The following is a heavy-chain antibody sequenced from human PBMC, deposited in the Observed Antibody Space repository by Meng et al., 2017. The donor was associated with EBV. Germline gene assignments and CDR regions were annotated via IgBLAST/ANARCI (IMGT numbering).Heavy chain of an antibody. D-gene: IGHD6-13*01. CDR2: IIPIFGTA. J-gene: IGHJ4*02. Sequence: QVQLVQSGAAVQTPGSVGKVSCKASGCSFSSYAISWVRQAPGQGLEWMGGIIPIFGTANYAQKFQGRVTITADKSTSTAYMELSSLRSEDTAVYYCARAEIAAAGRLDYWGQGTLVTVSS. V-gene: IGHV1-69*06. CDR1: GCSFSSYA. CDR3: ARAEIAAAGRLDY.